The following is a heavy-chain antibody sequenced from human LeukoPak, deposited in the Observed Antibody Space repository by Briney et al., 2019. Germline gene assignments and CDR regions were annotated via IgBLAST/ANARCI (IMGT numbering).Heavy chain of an antibody. V-gene: IGHV1-18*01. Sequence: ASVKVSCNASGYTFSSYGIIWVRQAPGQGPQWMGWVSPFNGNTDYAPKLQGRVTMTTDTSTTTAYMELRSLTSDDTAVYYCARRGGSYSHSDFWGQGTLVTVSS. CDR3: ARRGGSYSHSDF. CDR2: VSPFNGNT. CDR1: GYTFSSYG. D-gene: IGHD1-26*01. J-gene: IGHJ4*02.